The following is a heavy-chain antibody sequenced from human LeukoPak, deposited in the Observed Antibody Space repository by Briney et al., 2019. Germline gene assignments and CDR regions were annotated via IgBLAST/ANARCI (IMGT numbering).Heavy chain of an antibody. D-gene: IGHD3-10*01. J-gene: IGHJ4*02. CDR3: ASGFVSRGVIRDY. Sequence: SETLSLTCAVYGGSSSGYYWSWIRQPPGKGLEWIGEINHSGSTNYNPSLKSRVTISVDTSKNQFSLKLSSVTAADTAVYYCASGFVSRGVIRDYWGQGTLVTVSS. CDR1: GGSSSGYY. V-gene: IGHV4-34*01. CDR2: INHSGST.